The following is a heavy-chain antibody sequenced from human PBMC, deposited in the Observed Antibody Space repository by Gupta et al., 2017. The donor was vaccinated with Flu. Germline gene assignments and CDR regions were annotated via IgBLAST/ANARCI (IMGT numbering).Heavy chain of an antibody. J-gene: IGHJ4*02. CDR3: AKHIVGDSGAY. Sequence: EVQLLESGGNLVQPGESLRLSCAASGFTFSSFAMSWVRQAPGKGLEWVSAISAGADKTYYADSVKGRFTISRDNSENTLFLQMNFLRAEDTALYYCAKHIVGDSGAYWGQGTLVTVSS. D-gene: IGHD1-26*01. V-gene: IGHV3-23*01. CDR2: ISAGADKT. CDR1: GFTFSSFA.